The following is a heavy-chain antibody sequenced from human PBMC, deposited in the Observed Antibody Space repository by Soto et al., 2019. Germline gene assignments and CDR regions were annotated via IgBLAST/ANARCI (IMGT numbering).Heavy chain of an antibody. CDR3: ARLGTPVASFDY. CDR2: IYYSGST. D-gene: IGHD1-7*01. V-gene: IGHV4-59*08. J-gene: IGHJ4*02. Sequence: PSETLSLTCTVSGGSIRSYYWSWIRQPPGKGLEWIGNIYYSGSTNYNPSLKSRVTLSVDTSKNQFSLKLSSVTAADTAVYYCARLGTPVASFDYWGQGTLVTFPQ. CDR1: GGSIRSYY.